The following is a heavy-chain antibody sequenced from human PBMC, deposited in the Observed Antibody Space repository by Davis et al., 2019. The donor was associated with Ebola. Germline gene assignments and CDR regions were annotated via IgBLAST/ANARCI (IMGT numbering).Heavy chain of an antibody. CDR3: AKGTNRIAVAGMGQNN. V-gene: IGHV3-9*01. CDR1: GFTIDDYA. J-gene: IGHJ4*02. D-gene: IGHD6-19*01. CDR2: ISWNSGSR. Sequence: SLKISCAASGFTIDDYAMHWVRQAPGKGLEWVSGISWNSGSRGYADSVKGRFTISRDDSKNTLFLQMNSLRPEDTAVYHCAKGTNRIAVAGMGQNNWGQGTLVTVSS.